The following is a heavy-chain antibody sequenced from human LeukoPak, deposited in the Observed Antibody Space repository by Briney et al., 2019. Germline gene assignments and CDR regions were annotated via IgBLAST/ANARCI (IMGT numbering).Heavy chain of an antibody. J-gene: IGHJ4*02. CDR1: GYTFTGYY. Sequence: ASVKVSCKASGYTFTGYYMHWVRQAPGQGLEWMGWINPNSGGTNYAQKFQGRVTMTRDTSISTAYMELSRLRSDDTAVYYCARERDVDTAMVLGDYWGQGTLVTVSS. V-gene: IGHV1-2*02. CDR2: INPNSGGT. D-gene: IGHD5-18*01. CDR3: ARERDVDTAMVLGDY.